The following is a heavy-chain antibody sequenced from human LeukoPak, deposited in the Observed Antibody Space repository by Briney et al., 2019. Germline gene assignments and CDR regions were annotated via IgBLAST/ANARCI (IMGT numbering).Heavy chain of an antibody. CDR3: ARECYCSGGSCYSQWFDP. CDR2: INPNSGGT. CDR1: GYTFTGYY. J-gene: IGHJ5*02. D-gene: IGHD2-15*01. V-gene: IGHV1-2*02. Sequence: GASVKVSCKASGYTFTGYYMHWVRQAPGQGLEWMGWINPNSGGTNYAQKFQGRVTMTRDTSIRTAYMELRRLRSDDTAVYYCARECYCSGGSCYSQWFDPWGQGTLVTVSS.